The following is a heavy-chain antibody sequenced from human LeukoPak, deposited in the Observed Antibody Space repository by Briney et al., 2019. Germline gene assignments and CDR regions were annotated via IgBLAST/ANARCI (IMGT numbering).Heavy chain of an antibody. CDR1: GFTFSTYA. CDR3: AKDRCGTTGCSGDP. J-gene: IGHJ5*02. Sequence: LPGGSLRLSCAASGFTFSTYAMNWIRQAPGKGLEWVSAISGSGGSLKYADSVKGRFTISRDNSRSTLYLQMNSLRAEDTAVYYCAKDRCGTTGCSGDPWGQGTLVTVSS. V-gene: IGHV3-23*01. CDR2: ISGSGGSL. D-gene: IGHD1-7*01.